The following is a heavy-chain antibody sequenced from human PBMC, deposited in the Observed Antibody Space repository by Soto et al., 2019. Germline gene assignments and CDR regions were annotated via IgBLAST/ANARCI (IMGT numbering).Heavy chain of an antibody. CDR1: GYSFAGYW. V-gene: IGHV5-10-1*01. D-gene: IGHD3-22*01. CDR3: ARQIYDSDTGPNFQYYFDS. Sequence: ESVKISCKGSGYSFAGYWITWVRQKPGKGLEWMGRIDPSDSRTYYSPSFRGHVTISVTKSITTVFLQWSSLRASDTAMYYCARQIYDSDTGPNFQYYFDSWGQGTPVTVSS. CDR2: IDPSDSRT. J-gene: IGHJ4*02.